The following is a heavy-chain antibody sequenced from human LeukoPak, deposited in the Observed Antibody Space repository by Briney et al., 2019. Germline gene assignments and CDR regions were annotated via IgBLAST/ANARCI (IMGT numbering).Heavy chain of an antibody. J-gene: IGHJ4*02. CDR2: ISSDASIT. D-gene: IGHD2-15*01. Sequence: PGGSLRLSCAASGFTFSSYWMHWVRQAPGKGLVWVSRISSDASITSYADPVKDRFTISRDNAKNTLYLQMNSLRAEDTALYYCATSARTYIGSSLDYWGQGTLVTVSS. V-gene: IGHV3-74*01. CDR3: ATSARTYIGSSLDY. CDR1: GFTFSSYW.